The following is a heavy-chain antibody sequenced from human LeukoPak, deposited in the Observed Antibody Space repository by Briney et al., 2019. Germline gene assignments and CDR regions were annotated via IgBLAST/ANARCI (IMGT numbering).Heavy chain of an antibody. Sequence: GGSLRLSCAASGFTFSSYAMHLVRQAPGKGLEWVAVISYDGSNKYYADSVKGRFTISRDNSKNTLYLQMNSLRAEDTAVYYCARDASVATAYYDFWSGYYIFWGQGTLVTVSS. V-gene: IGHV3-30-3*01. CDR1: GFTFSSYA. CDR2: ISYDGSNK. J-gene: IGHJ4*02. CDR3: ARDASVATAYYDFWSGYYIF. D-gene: IGHD3-3*01.